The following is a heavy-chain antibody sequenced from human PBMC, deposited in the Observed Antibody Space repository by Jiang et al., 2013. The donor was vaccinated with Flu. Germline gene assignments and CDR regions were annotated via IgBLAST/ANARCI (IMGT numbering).Heavy chain of an antibody. CDR3: ARIHYSNYVFDY. D-gene: IGHD4-11*01. CDR1: GFSLSTSGMC. CDR2: IDWDDDK. Sequence: KPTQTLTLTCTFSGFSLSTSGMCVSWIRQPPGKALEWLALIDWDDDKYYTTSLKTRLTVSKDTSKNQVVLTMTNMDPVDTATYYCARIHYSNYVFDYWGQGTLVTVSS. J-gene: IGHJ4*02. V-gene: IGHV2-70*01.